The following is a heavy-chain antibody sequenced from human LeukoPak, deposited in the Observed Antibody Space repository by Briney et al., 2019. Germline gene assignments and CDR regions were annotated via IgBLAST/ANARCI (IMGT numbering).Heavy chain of an antibody. Sequence: SVKVSCKASGGTFSSYAISWVRQAPGQGLEWMGRIIPILGIANYARKFQGRVTITADKSTSTAYMELSSLRSEDTAVYYCARDLVEDFWSGYPDYWGQGTLVTVSS. CDR2: IIPILGIA. V-gene: IGHV1-69*04. J-gene: IGHJ4*02. CDR3: ARDLVEDFWSGYPDY. CDR1: GGTFSSYA. D-gene: IGHD3-3*01.